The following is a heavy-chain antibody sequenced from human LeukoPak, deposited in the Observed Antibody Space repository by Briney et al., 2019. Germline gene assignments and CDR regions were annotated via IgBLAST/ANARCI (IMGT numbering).Heavy chain of an antibody. D-gene: IGHD6-19*01. V-gene: IGHV1-69*13. CDR3: AGAVAGPSTMDY. J-gene: IGHJ4*02. Sequence: GASVKVSCKASGYTFTSYGISWVRQAPGQGLEWMGGIIPIFGTANYAQKFQGRVTITADESTSTAYMELSSLRSEDTAVYYCAGAVAGPSTMDYWGQGTLVTVSS. CDR1: GYTFTSYG. CDR2: IIPIFGTA.